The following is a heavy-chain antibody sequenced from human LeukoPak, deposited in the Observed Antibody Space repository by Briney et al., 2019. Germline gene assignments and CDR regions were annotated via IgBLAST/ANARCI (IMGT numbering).Heavy chain of an antibody. CDR1: GGSISSYY. CDR2: IYTSGST. Sequence: KASETLSLTCTVSGGSISSYYWSWIRQPAGKGLEWIGRIYTSGSTNYNPSLKSRVTMSVDTSKNQFSLKLSPVTAADTAVYYCATYYYDSSGYPRDAFDIWGQGTMVTVSS. V-gene: IGHV4-4*07. J-gene: IGHJ3*02. D-gene: IGHD3-22*01. CDR3: ATYYYDSSGYPRDAFDI.